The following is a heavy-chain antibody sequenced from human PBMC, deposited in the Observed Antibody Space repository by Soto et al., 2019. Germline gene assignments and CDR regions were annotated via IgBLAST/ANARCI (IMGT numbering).Heavy chain of an antibody. J-gene: IGHJ4*02. V-gene: IGHV3-23*01. Sequence: GGSLRLSCEASGFTFSSYALSWVRQTPGKGLEWVSTISDSGSTYYADSVKGRFTISRDNSKNTLYLQMNSLRAEDTAVYYCAKVWGENVFFTLTSCLYYSDFWGQGPLVTVFS. D-gene: IGHD2-2*01. CDR3: AKVWGENVFFTLTSCLYYSDF. CDR2: ISDSGST. CDR1: GFTFSSYA.